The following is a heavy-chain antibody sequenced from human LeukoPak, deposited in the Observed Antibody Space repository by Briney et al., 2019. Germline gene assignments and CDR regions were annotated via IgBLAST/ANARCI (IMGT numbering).Heavy chain of an antibody. CDR1: GFTLSSYA. CDR2: ISGSGGST. J-gene: IGHJ6*01. V-gene: IGHV3-23*01. Sequence: GGSLRLSCGASGFTLSSYAVRWVRQARGKGLEWVSAISGSGGSTYYADSVKGRFTISRDNSKNTLYLQMNSLRAEETAVYYCAMASETNCSSTSCYLVRYGMDVWGQGTTVTVSS. D-gene: IGHD2-2*01. CDR3: AMASETNCSSTSCYLVRYGMDV.